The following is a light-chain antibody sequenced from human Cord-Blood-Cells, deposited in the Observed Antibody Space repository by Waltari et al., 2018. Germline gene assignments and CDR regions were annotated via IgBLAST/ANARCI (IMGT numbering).Light chain of an antibody. CDR3: QQYGSCPYN. CDR1: PRFSSSY. CDR2: GAS. Sequence: EIVLTQSPGTLSLSPVERATLSCRANPRFSSSYLAWYQKKPGQSPRLLIYGASSMATGITEMLSGSGSGTDFTLNISRLEPEDFAVYYCQQYGSCPYNFGQGTKLEIK. J-gene: IGKJ2*01. V-gene: IGKV3-20*01.